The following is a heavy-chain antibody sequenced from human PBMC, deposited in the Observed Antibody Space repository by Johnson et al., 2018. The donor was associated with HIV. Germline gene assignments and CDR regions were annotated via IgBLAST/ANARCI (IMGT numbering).Heavy chain of an antibody. J-gene: IGHJ3*02. CDR3: ARGGDYYDSSGYGDI. Sequence: EVQLLESGGGLVQPGGSLRLSCAASEFSVSGNYMTWVRQAPGKGLEWVSVIHGGGSIYYEDSVKGRFTISRDTAKNTLYLQMNNLRPEDTALYYCARGGDYYDSSGYGDIWGQGTMVTVSS. V-gene: IGHV3-66*02. D-gene: IGHD3-22*01. CDR1: EFSVSGNY. CDR2: IHGGGSI.